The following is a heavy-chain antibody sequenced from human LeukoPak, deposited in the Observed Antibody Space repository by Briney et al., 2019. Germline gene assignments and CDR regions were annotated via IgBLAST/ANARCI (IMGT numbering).Heavy chain of an antibody. Sequence: ASVKVSCKASGGTFSSYAISWVRQAPGQGLEWMGWINANTGKPVYAQGLTGRFVFSWDTSVGTAYLQISSLKTEDTGIYFCTSVIVGATAPWFDPWGQGTPVTASS. CDR1: GGTFSSYA. V-gene: IGHV7-4-1*02. D-gene: IGHD1-26*01. CDR3: TSVIVGATAPWFDP. J-gene: IGHJ5*02. CDR2: INANTGKP.